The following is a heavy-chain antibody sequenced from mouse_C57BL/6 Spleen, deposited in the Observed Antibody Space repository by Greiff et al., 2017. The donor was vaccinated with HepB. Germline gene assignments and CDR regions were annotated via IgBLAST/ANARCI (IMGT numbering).Heavy chain of an antibody. CDR1: GYTFTSYW. CDR3: ARGDYGSSFFAY. J-gene: IGHJ3*01. D-gene: IGHD1-1*01. CDR2: IDPSDSYT. V-gene: IGHV1-69*01. Sequence: QVQLQQPGAELVMPGASVKLSCKASGYTFTSYWMHWVKQRPGQGLEWIGEIDPSDSYTNYNQKFKGKSTLTVDKSSSTAYMQLSSLTSEDSAVYYCARGDYGSSFFAYWGQRTLVTVSA.